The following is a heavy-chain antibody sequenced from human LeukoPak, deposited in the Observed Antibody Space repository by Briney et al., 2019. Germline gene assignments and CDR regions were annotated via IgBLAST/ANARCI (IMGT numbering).Heavy chain of an antibody. D-gene: IGHD1-26*01. CDR1: GFTVSSNY. CDR3: AKDLGGGSYEK. Sequence: GGSLRLSCAASGFTVSSNYMSWVRQAPGKGLEWVSIIYSGGSTFYADSVKGRFTISRDNSKNTLYLQMNSLRAEDTAVYYCAKDLGGGSYEKWGQGTLVTVSS. V-gene: IGHV3-53*01. CDR2: IYSGGST. J-gene: IGHJ4*02.